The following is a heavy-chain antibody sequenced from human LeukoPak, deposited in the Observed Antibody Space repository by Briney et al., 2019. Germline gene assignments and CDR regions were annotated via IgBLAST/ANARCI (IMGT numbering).Heavy chain of an antibody. J-gene: IGHJ3*02. CDR2: IYYSGST. D-gene: IGHD5-12*01. CDR3: ARVYGSGYDFRGAFDI. V-gene: IGHV4-59*01. Sequence: SETLSLTRAVYGGSLSGYYWSWIRQPPGKGLEWIGYIYYSGSTNYNPSLNSRVTISVDTSKNQFPLKLSSVTAADTAVYYCARVYGSGYDFRGAFDIWGQGTMVTVSS. CDR1: GGSLSGYY.